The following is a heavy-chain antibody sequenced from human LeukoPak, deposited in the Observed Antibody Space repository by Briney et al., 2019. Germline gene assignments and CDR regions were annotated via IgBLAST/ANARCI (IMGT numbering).Heavy chain of an antibody. CDR3: ATLDHSSGWFIYFDY. CDR2: FDPEDGET. D-gene: IGHD6-19*01. Sequence: ASVKVSCKVSGYTLTELSMHWVRQAPGKGLEWMGGFDPEDGETIYAQKFQGRVTMTEDTSTDTAYMELSSLRSEDTAVYYCATLDHSSGWFIYFDYWGQGTLVTVSS. J-gene: IGHJ4*02. CDR1: GYTLTELS. V-gene: IGHV1-24*01.